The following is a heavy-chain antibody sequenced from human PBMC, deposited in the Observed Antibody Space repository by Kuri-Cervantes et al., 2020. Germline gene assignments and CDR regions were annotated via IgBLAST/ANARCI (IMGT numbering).Heavy chain of an antibody. V-gene: IGHV4-30-2*01. J-gene: IGHJ4*02. Sequence: QNLSLTCAVSGGSISSGDYSWSWIRQPPGKGLEWIGYIYPSGSTYYNPSLKSRVTISVDRSKNKFSLKLSSVNAADTAVYYCARRRDGYSVDYWGQGTLVTVSS. CDR3: ARRRDGYSVDY. CDR1: GGSISSGDYS. D-gene: IGHD5-24*01. CDR2: IYPSGST.